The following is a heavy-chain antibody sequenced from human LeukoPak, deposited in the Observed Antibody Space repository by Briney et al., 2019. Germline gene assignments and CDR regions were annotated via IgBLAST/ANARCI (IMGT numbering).Heavy chain of an antibody. CDR1: GFTFSSYA. D-gene: IGHD3-10*01. CDR2: ISYDGSNK. CDR3: ARDVGGVINSLDY. J-gene: IGHJ4*02. V-gene: IGHV3-30*04. Sequence: TGGSLRLSCAASGFTFSSYAMHWVRQAPGKGLEWVAVISYDGSNKYYADSVKGRFTIPRDNSKNTLYLQMNSLRAEDTAVYYCARDVGGVINSLDYWGQGTLVTVSS.